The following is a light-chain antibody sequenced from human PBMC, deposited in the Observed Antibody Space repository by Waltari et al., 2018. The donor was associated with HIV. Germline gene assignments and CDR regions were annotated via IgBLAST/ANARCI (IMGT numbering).Light chain of an antibody. CDR3: NSRDSSGNLVV. CDR1: SLRNYY. J-gene: IGLJ2*01. CDR2: GKT. V-gene: IGLV3-19*01. Sequence: VSVALGQTIRITCQGDSLRNYYASWYQQKPGQAPVLVIYGKTNRPSGIPDRFSGSYSGNTASLTITGAQAEDEADYYCNSRDSSGNLVVFGGGTKVTVL.